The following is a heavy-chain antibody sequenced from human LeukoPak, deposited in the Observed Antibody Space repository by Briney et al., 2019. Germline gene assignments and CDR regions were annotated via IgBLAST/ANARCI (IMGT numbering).Heavy chain of an antibody. CDR2: IVVSSGNT. D-gene: IGHD4-23*01. Sequence: SVKVSCNASGFTFTSSAVQWVRQARGQRLEWIGWIVVSSGNTNYAQKFQERVTITRDMSTSTVYMELSSLRSEDTAVYYCAAEGRPTVVTFRKGAVDLWGQGTMVTVSS. J-gene: IGHJ3*01. V-gene: IGHV1-58*01. CDR3: AAEGRPTVVTFRKGAVDL. CDR1: GFTFTSSA.